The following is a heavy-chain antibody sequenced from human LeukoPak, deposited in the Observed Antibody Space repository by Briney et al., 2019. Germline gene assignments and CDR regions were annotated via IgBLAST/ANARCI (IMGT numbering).Heavy chain of an antibody. CDR1: GFTFSSYG. D-gene: IGHD4-17*01. CDR2: ISGSGGST. CDR3: ARDDDYGDYVVDY. J-gene: IGHJ4*02. V-gene: IGHV3-23*01. Sequence: GGTLRLSCAASGFTFSSYGMSWVRQAPGKGLEWVSAISGSGGSTYYADSVKGRFTISRDNAKNSLYLQMNSLRAEDTAVYYCARDDDYGDYVVDYWGQGTLVTVSS.